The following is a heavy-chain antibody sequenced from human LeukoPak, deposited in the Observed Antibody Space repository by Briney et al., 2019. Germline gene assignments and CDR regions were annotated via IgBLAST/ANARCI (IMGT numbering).Heavy chain of an antibody. V-gene: IGHV4-39*01. CDR2: IYYSGST. D-gene: IGHD1-26*01. CDR1: GGSISSSSYY. CDR3: AGNHRKWELRSCDY. J-gene: IGHJ4*02. Sequence: PSETLSLTCTVSGGSISSSSYYWGWIRQPPGKGLEWIGSIYYSGSTYYNPSHKSRVTISVDTSKNQFSLKLSSVTAADTAVYYCAGNHRKWELRSCDYWGQGTLVTVSS.